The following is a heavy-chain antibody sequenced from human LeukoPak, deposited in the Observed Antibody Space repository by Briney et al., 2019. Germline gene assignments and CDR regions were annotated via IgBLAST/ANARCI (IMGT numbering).Heavy chain of an antibody. CDR2: INHSGST. V-gene: IGHV4-34*01. CDR1: GGSFSGYY. J-gene: IGHJ3*02. Sequence: SETLSLTCAVYGGSFSGYYWSWIRQPPGKGLEWIGEINHSGSTNYNPSLRSRVTISVDTSKNQFSLKLSSVTAADTAVYYCARRQLVSAFDIWGQGTMVTVSS. CDR3: ARRQLVSAFDI. D-gene: IGHD6-6*01.